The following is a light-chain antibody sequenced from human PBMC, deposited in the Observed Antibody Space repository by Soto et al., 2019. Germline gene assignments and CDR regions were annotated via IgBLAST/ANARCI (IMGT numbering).Light chain of an antibody. Sequence: QSVLTQPPSVSGSPGQSVTISCTGSSSDVGSYNRVSWYQQPPGTAPKLIIYEVSNRPSGVPDRFSGSESGNTASLTISGLQAEDEANYYCSLYTSISTVTFGGGTKLTVL. CDR1: SSDVGSYNR. J-gene: IGLJ2*01. CDR2: EVS. CDR3: SLYTSISTVT. V-gene: IGLV2-18*01.